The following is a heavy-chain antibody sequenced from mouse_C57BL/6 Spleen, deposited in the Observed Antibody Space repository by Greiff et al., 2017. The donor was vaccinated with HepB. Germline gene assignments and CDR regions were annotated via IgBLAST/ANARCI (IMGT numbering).Heavy chain of an antibody. Sequence: EVKLIESGGGLVKPGGSLKLSFSASVFTFSDYLMHFFRQAPEKGLEWVAYISSGSSTIYYADTVNGRFTISRDNAKNTLFLQMTSLRSEDTAMYYCARTLYYGNYDWYFDVWGTGTTVTVSS. J-gene: IGHJ1*03. V-gene: IGHV5-17*01. CDR1: VFTFSDYL. CDR2: ISSGSSTI. CDR3: ARTLYYGNYDWYFDV. D-gene: IGHD2-1*01.